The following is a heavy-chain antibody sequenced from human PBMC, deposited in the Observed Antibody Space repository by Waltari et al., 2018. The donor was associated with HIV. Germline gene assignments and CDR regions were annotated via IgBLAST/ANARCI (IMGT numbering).Heavy chain of an antibody. D-gene: IGHD3-22*01. V-gene: IGHV3-64*07. J-gene: IGHJ5*02. Sequence: EVQLVESGGALVQPGGSLRLSCAASGFPFGGYAMHWVRQTPGKGLEYVSTITSNGRDAYYAESVEGRFTISRDNSKNTLYLQMGSLRAEDVAVYYCARGVYDSTAYRNYFDPWGQGTLVTVSS. CDR2: ITSNGRDA. CDR3: ARGVYDSTAYRNYFDP. CDR1: GFPFGGYA.